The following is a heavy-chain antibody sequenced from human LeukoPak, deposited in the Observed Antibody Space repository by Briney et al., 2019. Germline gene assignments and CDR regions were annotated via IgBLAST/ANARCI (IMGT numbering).Heavy chain of an antibody. D-gene: IGHD2-21*01. CDR1: GFAFSSYW. CDR3: ARSLWPEGY. J-gene: IGHJ4*02. Sequence: GGSLRLSCEASGFAFSSYWASWVRQAPGKGLEWVANINQDGNSQNYVDSVRGRFTISKDNAKNSVYLQMNSLRAEDTAVYYCARSLWPEGYCGQGILVTVSS. V-gene: IGHV3-7*01. CDR2: INQDGNSQ.